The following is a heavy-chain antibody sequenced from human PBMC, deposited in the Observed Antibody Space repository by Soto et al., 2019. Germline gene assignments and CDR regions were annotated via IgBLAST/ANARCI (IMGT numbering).Heavy chain of an antibody. Sequence: SETLSLTCTVSGGSISSYYWSWIRQPPGKGLEWIGYIYYSGSTNYNPSLKSRVTISVDTSKNQFSLKLSSVTAADTAVYYCARDRDDWDYFDYWGQGTLVTVSS. D-gene: IGHD3-9*01. V-gene: IGHV4-59*01. J-gene: IGHJ4*02. CDR1: GGSISSYY. CDR2: IYYSGST. CDR3: ARDRDDWDYFDY.